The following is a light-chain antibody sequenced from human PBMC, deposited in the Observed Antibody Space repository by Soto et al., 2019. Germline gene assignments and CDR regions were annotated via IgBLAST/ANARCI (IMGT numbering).Light chain of an antibody. J-gene: IGKJ1*01. Sequence: EIVLTQSPGTLSLSPGARATLSCRARQSFSNNYLAWYQQKPGQAPRPLIYGASNRATGIPDRFIVSGSGTDFTLPISRLEPEDFAVDDCQQYGSSGTFGQGTKVDNK. CDR1: QSFSNNY. CDR2: GAS. CDR3: QQYGSSGT. V-gene: IGKV3-20*01.